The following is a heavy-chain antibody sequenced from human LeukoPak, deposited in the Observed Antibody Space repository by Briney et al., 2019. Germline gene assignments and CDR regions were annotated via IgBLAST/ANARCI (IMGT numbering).Heavy chain of an antibody. CDR3: ARRPPRLIAAAGQYYFDY. Sequence: PSETLSLTCTVSGGSISSYYWSWIRQPPGKGLEWIGEINHSGSTNYNPSLKSRVTISVDTSKNQFSLKLSSVTAADTAVYYCARRPPRLIAAAGQYYFDYWGQGTLVTVSS. J-gene: IGHJ4*02. CDR1: GGSISSYY. CDR2: INHSGST. V-gene: IGHV4-34*01. D-gene: IGHD6-13*01.